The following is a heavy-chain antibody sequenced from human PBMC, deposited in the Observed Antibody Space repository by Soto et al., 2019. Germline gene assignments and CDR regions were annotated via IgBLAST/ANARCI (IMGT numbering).Heavy chain of an antibody. J-gene: IGHJ4*02. CDR3: ARDVGSYYGSGSYYCFDY. D-gene: IGHD3-10*01. V-gene: IGHV1-18*01. CDR2: ISAYNGNT. Sequence: GASVKVSCKASGYTFTSYGISWVRQAPGQGLEWMGWISAYNGNTNYAQKLQGRVTMTTDTSTSTAYMELRSLRSDDTAVYYCARDVGSYYGSGSYYCFDYWGQGTLVTVSS. CDR1: GYTFTSYG.